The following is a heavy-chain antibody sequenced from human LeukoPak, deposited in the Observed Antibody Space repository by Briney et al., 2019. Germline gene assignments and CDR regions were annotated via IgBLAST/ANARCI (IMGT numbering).Heavy chain of an antibody. CDR2: TSGSGAYT. CDR1: GFTFSNNA. Sequence: PGGSLRLSWAASGFTFSNNAMSWVRQAPGKGLEWVSATSGSGAYTYYADSVKGRFTISRDNSKNTLYLQMNSLRAEDTAVYYCAKDGRSAYDWPDYWGQGTLVTVSS. CDR3: AKDGRSAYDWPDY. J-gene: IGHJ4*02. V-gene: IGHV3-23*01. D-gene: IGHD5-12*01.